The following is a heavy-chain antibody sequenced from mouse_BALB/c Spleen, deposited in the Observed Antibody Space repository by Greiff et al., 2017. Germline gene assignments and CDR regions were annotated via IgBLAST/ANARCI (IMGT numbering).Heavy chain of an antibody. D-gene: IGHD3-3*01. CDR2: ISYSGST. CDR3: ARSKGTWWYFDV. CDR1: GDSITSGY. J-gene: IGHJ1*01. Sequence: ESGPSPVKPSQTLSLTCSVTGDSITSGYWNWIRKFPGNKLEYMGYISYSGSTYYNPSLKSRISITRDTSKNQYYLQLNSVTTEDTATYYCARSKGTWWYFDVWGAGTTVTVSS. V-gene: IGHV3-8*02.